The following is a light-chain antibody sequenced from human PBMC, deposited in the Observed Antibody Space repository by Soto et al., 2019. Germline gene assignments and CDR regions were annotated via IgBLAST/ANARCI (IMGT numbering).Light chain of an antibody. V-gene: IGKV3-15*01. CDR3: QQRSNWPPIT. CDR2: DIS. CDR1: QTVSRN. J-gene: IGKJ5*01. Sequence: IGRARVNGPLSVSPGERATVSLQASQTVSRNLAWYQQRPGQAPRLLIYDISNRAAGVPARFSGSGSETEFTLTIRSLQSEDFAVYYCQQRSNWPPITFGQGTRLEIK.